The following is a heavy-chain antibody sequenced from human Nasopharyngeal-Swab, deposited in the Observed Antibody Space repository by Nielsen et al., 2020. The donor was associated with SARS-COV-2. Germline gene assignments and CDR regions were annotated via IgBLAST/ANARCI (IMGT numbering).Heavy chain of an antibody. CDR3: ARDWATGINY. J-gene: IGHJ4*02. CDR2: ISNSGSST. D-gene: IGHD6-13*01. CDR1: GFTFRIDS. V-gene: IGHV3-23*01. Sequence: GESLKISCAASGFTFRIDSMSWVRRAPGKGLEWVSTISNSGSSTYYADSVKGRFTISRDNSENMLYLQMNSLRADDTAVYYCARDWATGINYWGQGTLVTVSS.